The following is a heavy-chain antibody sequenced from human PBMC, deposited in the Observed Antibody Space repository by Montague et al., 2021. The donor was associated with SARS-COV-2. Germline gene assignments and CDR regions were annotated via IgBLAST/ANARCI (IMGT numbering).Heavy chain of an antibody. CDR3: AREDRWNWFDP. CDR1: GGSISSDY. V-gene: IGHV4-59*01. D-gene: IGHD5-24*01. CDR2: IYYRGTI. Sequence: SETLSLTCSVSGGSISSDYWSWIRQSPGKGLEWIGYIYYRGTINYNPSLKSRVTFSVDTSKNQFSLKLISVTAADTAVYFCAREDRWNWFDPWGQGVLVTVSS. J-gene: IGHJ5*02.